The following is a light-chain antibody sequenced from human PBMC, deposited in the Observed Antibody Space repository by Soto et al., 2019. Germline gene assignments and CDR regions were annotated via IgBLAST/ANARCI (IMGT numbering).Light chain of an antibody. CDR2: GAS. Sequence: EIVMTQSPAPLSVSPGERATLSCRASQSVSSNLAWYQQKPGQTPRLLIYGASTRATGIPARFSGSGSGTEFTLTISSLQSEDSGVYYCQQYNNWPPWTFGQGTKVEIK. CDR1: QSVSSN. CDR3: QQYNNWPPWT. V-gene: IGKV3-15*01. J-gene: IGKJ1*01.